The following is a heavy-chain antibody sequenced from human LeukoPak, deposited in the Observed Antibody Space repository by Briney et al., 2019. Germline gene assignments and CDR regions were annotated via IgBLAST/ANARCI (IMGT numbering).Heavy chain of an antibody. D-gene: IGHD1-26*01. CDR1: GFTFTSYA. CDR2: ISGGGYGT. V-gene: IGHV3-23*01. Sequence: GGSLRLSCAASGFTFTSYAMTWVRPAPGKGLEWVSTISGGGYGTNYADSVMGRFTISRDNSKNTVYLQMNSLRVEATAVYYCAKDVGGRATPFDYWGQGTLITVSS. J-gene: IGHJ4*02. CDR3: AKDVGGRATPFDY.